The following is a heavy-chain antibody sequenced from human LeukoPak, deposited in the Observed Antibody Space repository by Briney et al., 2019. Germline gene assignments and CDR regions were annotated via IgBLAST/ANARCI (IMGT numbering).Heavy chain of an antibody. CDR1: GFTFTSSA. V-gene: IGHV1-58*01. CDR2: IVVGSGNT. Sequence: GASVKVSCKVSGFTFTSSAVQWVRQARGQRLEWIGWIVVGSGNTNYAQKFQERVTITRDMSTSTAYMELSSLRSEDTAVYYCAAAHSYELPDYWGQGTLVTVSS. J-gene: IGHJ4*02. CDR3: AAAHSYELPDY. D-gene: IGHD5-18*01.